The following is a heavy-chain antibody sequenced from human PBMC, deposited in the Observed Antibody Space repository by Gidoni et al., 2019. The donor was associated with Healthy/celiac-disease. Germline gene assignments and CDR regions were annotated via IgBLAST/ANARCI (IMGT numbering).Heavy chain of an antibody. CDR2: INSDGSST. D-gene: IGHD2-15*01. CDR1: GFTFSSYW. V-gene: IGHV3-74*01. CDR3: ARTLLGYCSGGSCYGHYFDY. J-gene: IGHJ4*02. Sequence: EVQLVESGGGLVQPGGSLRLSCAASGFTFSSYWLHWVRQAPGKGLGWVSRINSDGSSTSYADSVKGRFTISRDNAKNTLYLQMNSLRAEDTAVYYCARTLLGYCSGGSCYGHYFDYWGQGTLVTVSS.